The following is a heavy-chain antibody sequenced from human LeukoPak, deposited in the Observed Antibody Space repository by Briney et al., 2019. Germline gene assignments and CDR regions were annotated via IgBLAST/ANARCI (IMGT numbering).Heavy chain of an antibody. V-gene: IGHV4-59*01. CDR2: IYYSGST. J-gene: IGHJ5*02. CDR3: ARELDDGKKIVGATWFDP. D-gene: IGHD1-26*01. CDR1: GGSISSYY. Sequence: KPSETLSLTCTVSGGSISSYYWSWIRQPPGKGLEWIGYIYYSGSTNYNPSLKSRVTISVDTSKNQFSLKLSSVTAADTAVYYCARELDDGKKIVGATWFDPWGQGTLVTVSS.